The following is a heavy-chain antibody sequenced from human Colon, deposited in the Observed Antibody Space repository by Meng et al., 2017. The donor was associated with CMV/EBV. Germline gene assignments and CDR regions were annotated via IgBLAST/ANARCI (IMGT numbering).Heavy chain of an antibody. V-gene: IGHV4-59*01. Sequence: SETLSLTCTVSGGSISSYYWSWIRQPPGKGLEWIGYIYYSGSTNYNPSLKSRVTISVDTSKNQFPLKLSSVTAADTAVYYCARKPNYLGMDVWGHGTTVTVSS. CDR3: ARKPNYLGMDV. CDR2: IYYSGST. CDR1: GGSISSYY. J-gene: IGHJ6*02.